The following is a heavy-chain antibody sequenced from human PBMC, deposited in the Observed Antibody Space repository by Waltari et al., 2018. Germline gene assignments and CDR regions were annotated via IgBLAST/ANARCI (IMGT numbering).Heavy chain of an antibody. D-gene: IGHD5-12*01. J-gene: IGHJ4*02. CDR3: ARGRGYLNY. Sequence: EVQLVESGGGLVQPGGSLRLSCAASGFTFSTYCISWGRQAPGKGLEWVANIRQDGSEKYYVDAVKGRVTISRENAKNSLYLQMNRMRAEDTAVYYCARGRGYLNYWGQGTLVTVSS. CDR1: GFTFSTYC. V-gene: IGHV3-7*01. CDR2: IRQDGSEK.